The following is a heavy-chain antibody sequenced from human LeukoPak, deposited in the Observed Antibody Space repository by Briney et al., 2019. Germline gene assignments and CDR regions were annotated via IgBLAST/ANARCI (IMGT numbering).Heavy chain of an antibody. CDR3: ASSVGATAHFDY. Sequence: SQTLSLTCAVSGGSISSGGYSWSWLRQPPGKGLEWIGYIYHSGSTYYNPSLKSRVTISVDRSKNQFSLKLSSVTAADTAVYYCASSVGATAHFDYWGQGTLVTVSS. CDR1: GGSISSGGYS. J-gene: IGHJ4*02. V-gene: IGHV4-30-2*01. CDR2: IYHSGST. D-gene: IGHD1-26*01.